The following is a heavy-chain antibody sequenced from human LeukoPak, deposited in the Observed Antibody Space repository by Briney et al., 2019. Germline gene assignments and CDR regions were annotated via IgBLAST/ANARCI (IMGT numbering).Heavy chain of an antibody. CDR3: AKDSSGYYLDY. CDR2: IWYDGSNK. CDR1: GFTFSSYG. V-gene: IGHV3-33*06. J-gene: IGHJ4*02. Sequence: PGRSLRLSCAASGFTFSSYGMHWVRQAPGKGLEWVAVIWYDGSNKYYADSVKGRFTISRDNSKNTLYLQINSLRAEDTAVYYCAKDSSGYYLDYWGQGTLVTVSS. D-gene: IGHD3-22*01.